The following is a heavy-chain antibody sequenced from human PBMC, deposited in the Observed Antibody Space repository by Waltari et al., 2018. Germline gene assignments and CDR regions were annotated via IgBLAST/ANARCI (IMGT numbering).Heavy chain of an antibody. Sequence: QVQLVQSGAEVQKPGASVKVSCKASGYTFTSYGITWVRPAPGQGLEWMGWTNAYNGNTKYAQKLQGRDTGTTGSSTSYAYMELRSLRSDDTTVYYCARDVTMVQGVKNWFDPWGQGTLVTVSS. D-gene: IGHD3-10*01. V-gene: IGHV1-18*01. CDR2: TNAYNGNT. J-gene: IGHJ5*02. CDR1: GYTFTSYG. CDR3: ARDVTMVQGVKNWFDP.